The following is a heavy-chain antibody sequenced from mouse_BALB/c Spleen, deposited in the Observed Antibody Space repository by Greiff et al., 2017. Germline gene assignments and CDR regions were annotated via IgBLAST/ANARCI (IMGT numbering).Heavy chain of an antibody. CDR2: IHPNSGNT. V-gene: IGHV1S130*01. CDR1: GYTFTSSW. CDR3: ARNYYGSSSPFAY. Sequence: QVQLQQSGSVLVRPGASVKLSCKASGYTFTSSWMHWAKQRPGQGLEWIGEIHPNSGNTNYNEKFKGKATLTVDTSSSTAYVDLSSLTSEDSAVYYCARNYYGSSSPFAYWGQGTLVTVSA. J-gene: IGHJ3*01. D-gene: IGHD1-1*01.